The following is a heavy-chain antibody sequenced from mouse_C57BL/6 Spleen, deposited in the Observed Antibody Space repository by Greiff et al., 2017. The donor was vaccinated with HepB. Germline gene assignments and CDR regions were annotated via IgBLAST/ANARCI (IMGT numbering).Heavy chain of an antibody. Sequence: EVMLVESGGGLVKPGGSLKLSCAASGFTFSDYGMHWVRQAPEKGLEWVAYISSGSSTIYYADTVKGRFTISRDNAKNTLFLQMTSLRSEDTAMYYCAGGELPYYFDYWGQGTTLTVSS. CDR1: GFTFSDYG. CDR3: AGGELPYYFDY. J-gene: IGHJ2*01. V-gene: IGHV5-17*01. CDR2: ISSGSSTI.